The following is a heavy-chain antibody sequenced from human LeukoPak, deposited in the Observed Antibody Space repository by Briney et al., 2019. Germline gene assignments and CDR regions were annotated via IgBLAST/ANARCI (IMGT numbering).Heavy chain of an antibody. CDR1: GGTFSIYA. V-gene: IGHV1-69*04. CDR3: ARGSMTTVVTENWFDP. D-gene: IGHD4-23*01. CDR2: IIPILGIA. J-gene: IGHJ5*02. Sequence: SVTVSFKASGGTFSIYAISWVRQAPGQGLEWMGRIIPILGIANYAQKFQGRVTITADKSTSTAYMELSSLGSEDTAVYYCARGSMTTVVTENWFDPWGQGTLVTVSS.